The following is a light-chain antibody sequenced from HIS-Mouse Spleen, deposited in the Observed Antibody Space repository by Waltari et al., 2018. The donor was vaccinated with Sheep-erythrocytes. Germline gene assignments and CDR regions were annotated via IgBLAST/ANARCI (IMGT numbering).Light chain of an antibody. CDR1: SSDVGGYNS. J-gene: IGLJ1*01. CDR3: CSYAGSYTYV. V-gene: IGLV2-11*01. CDR2: DVS. Sequence: QSALTQPRSVSGSPVQSVTISCTGTSSDVGGYNSVSWYQQHPGKAPKLMIYDVSKRPSGVPDRFSGSKSGNTASLTISGLQAEDEADYYCCSYAGSYTYVFGTGTKVTVL.